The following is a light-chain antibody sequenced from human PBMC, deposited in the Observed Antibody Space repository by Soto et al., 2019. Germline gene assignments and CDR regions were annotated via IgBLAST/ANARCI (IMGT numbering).Light chain of an antibody. CDR2: DVS. V-gene: IGLV2-11*01. J-gene: IGLJ1*01. CDR1: SSDVGGYNF. Sequence: QSALTQSRSVSASPGQSVTISCTGTSSDVGGYNFVSWYQQHPGKAPKLMIYDVSQRPSGVPDRFSGSKSGSTASLTISGLQAEDEADYYCCSYAGSYTHVFGTGTKLTVL. CDR3: CSYAGSYTHV.